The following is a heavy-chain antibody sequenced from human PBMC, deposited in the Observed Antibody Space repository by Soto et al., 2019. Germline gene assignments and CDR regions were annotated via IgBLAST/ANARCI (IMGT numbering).Heavy chain of an antibody. V-gene: IGHV3-33*01. CDR1: GFPFRIHG. CDR3: ARWADAKRLDY. CDR2: IWYDGSEK. Sequence: PGGSLRLSCTASGFPFRIHGMHLVRQAPGKGLEWVAVIWYDGSEKYYADSVKDRFTISRDNSKNTLYLQMNSLRVEDTAVYYCARWADAKRLDYWGQGTRVTVSS. J-gene: IGHJ4*02.